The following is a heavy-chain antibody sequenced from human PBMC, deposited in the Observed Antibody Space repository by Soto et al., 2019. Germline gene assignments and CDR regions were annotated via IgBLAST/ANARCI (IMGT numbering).Heavy chain of an antibody. Sequence: EVQLLESGGGLVQPGGSLRLSCAASGFTFSSYAMSWVRQAPGKGLEWVSAISGSGGSTYYAASVKGRFTISRDNSKNTLYLQMNSLRAEDTAVYYCAKSYGYYPYYYYYGMDVWGQGTTVTVSS. CDR2: ISGSGGST. V-gene: IGHV3-23*01. CDR3: AKSYGYYPYYYYYGMDV. J-gene: IGHJ6*02. D-gene: IGHD4-17*01. CDR1: GFTFSSYA.